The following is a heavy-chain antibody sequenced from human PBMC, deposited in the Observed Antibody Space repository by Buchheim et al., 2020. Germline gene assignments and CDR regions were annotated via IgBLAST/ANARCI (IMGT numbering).Heavy chain of an antibody. V-gene: IGHV3-23*01. J-gene: IGHJ4*02. CDR3: AKVYHRGYSFVPFDY. D-gene: IGHD5-18*01. Sequence: EVQLLESGGGLVQPGGSLRLSCSASGFTFRFYAMTWVRQAPGRGLEWVAVLRGSGNTTLYADSLKGRFPIPRDNSKNKWYLQMNSLRVEDTATYYCAKVYHRGYSFVPFDYWGQGTL. CDR2: LRGSGNTT. CDR1: GFTFRFYA.